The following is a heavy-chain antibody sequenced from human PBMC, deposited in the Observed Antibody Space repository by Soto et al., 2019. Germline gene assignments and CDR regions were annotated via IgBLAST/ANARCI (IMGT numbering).Heavy chain of an antibody. CDR1: GYTFTSYY. Sequence: QVQLVQSGAEVKKPGASVKVSCKASGYTFTSYYMHWVRQAPGQGLEWMGIINPSGGSTSYAQKFQGRVTMTRDTSTSTVYMELSSLRSEDTAVYYCARGRGGQLVRGMYNGFDPWGQGTLVTVS. CDR3: ARGRGGQLVRGMYNGFDP. J-gene: IGHJ5*02. D-gene: IGHD6-6*01. V-gene: IGHV1-46*01. CDR2: INPSGGST.